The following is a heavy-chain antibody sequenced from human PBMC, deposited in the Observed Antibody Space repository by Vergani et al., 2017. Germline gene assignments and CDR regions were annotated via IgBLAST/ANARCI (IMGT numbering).Heavy chain of an antibody. Sequence: EVQLLESGGSLKQPGGSVRLSCAASGFTFSTYAMHWVRQAPGKGLEWVSALTGGGGSTYYADSFKGRFIISRDNSRDTLYLQMNSLKTEDTATFYCAKNGGSLCYYGVDVWGQGTTITVSS. CDR1: GFTFSTYA. J-gene: IGHJ6*02. CDR3: AKNGGSLCYYGVDV. D-gene: IGHD2-8*01. V-gene: IGHV3-23*01. CDR2: LTGGGGST.